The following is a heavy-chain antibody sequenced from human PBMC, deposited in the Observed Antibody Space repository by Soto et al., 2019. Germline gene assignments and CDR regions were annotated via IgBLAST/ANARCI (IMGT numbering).Heavy chain of an antibody. CDR2: INSDGSST. Sequence: GGSLRLSCAASGFTFSSYWMHWVRQAPGKGLVWVSRINSDGSSTSYADSVKGRFTISRDNAKNTLYLQMNSLRAEDTAVYYCARAHLDYYDSSGYYPPDYWGQGTLVTVSS. V-gene: IGHV3-74*01. CDR3: ARAHLDYYDSSGYYPPDY. D-gene: IGHD3-22*01. J-gene: IGHJ4*02. CDR1: GFTFSSYW.